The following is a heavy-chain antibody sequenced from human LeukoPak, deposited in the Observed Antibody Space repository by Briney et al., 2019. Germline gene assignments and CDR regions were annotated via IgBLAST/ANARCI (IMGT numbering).Heavy chain of an antibody. J-gene: IGHJ3*02. D-gene: IGHD3-22*01. CDR1: VGSFSGYY. CDR2: INHSGST. Sequence: SETLSLTCAVYVGSFSGYYWSWIRQPPGKGLEWMGEINHSGSTNYNPSLKSRVTISVDTSKNQFSLKLSSVTAADTAVYYCARTREKGGYYYHDAFDIWGQGTMVTVSS. V-gene: IGHV4-34*01. CDR3: ARTREKGGYYYHDAFDI.